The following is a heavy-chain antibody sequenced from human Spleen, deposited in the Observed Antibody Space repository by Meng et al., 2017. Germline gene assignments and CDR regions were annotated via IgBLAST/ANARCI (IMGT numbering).Heavy chain of an antibody. Sequence: ELQLVESVGGWVKPGGSLRLSCEGSGFTFSNAYMTWVRQVPGKRLEWVGRIKSKPDGETIDYAAPVKGRFTISRDDSKNTVYLQMNSLKSEDTAVYYCSGHIDYWGQGTLVTVSS. D-gene: IGHD5-12*01. CDR3: SGHIDY. J-gene: IGHJ4*02. CDR1: GFTFSNAY. CDR2: IKSKPDGETI. V-gene: IGHV3-15*01.